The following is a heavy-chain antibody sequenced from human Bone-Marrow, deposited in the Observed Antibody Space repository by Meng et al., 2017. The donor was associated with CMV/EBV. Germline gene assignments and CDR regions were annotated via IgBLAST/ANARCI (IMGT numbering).Heavy chain of an antibody. V-gene: IGHV3-21*01. CDR1: GFTFSSYS. J-gene: IGHJ4*02. CDR2: ISSSSSYI. Sequence: GESLKISCAASGFTFSSYSMNWVRQAPGKGLEWVSSISSSSSYIYYADSLKGRFTISRDNAKNSLYLQMNSLRAEDTAVYYCATPPGLGYWGQGKLVTVSS. D-gene: IGHD3-10*01. CDR3: ATPPGLGY.